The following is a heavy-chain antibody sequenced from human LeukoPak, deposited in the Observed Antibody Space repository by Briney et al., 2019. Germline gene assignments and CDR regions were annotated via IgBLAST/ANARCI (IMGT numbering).Heavy chain of an antibody. D-gene: IGHD5-18*01. J-gene: IGHJ4*02. CDR1: GESCRGYY. Sequence: RSEPLSLTSGGYGESCRGYYWSWMRQPLRKGLEYIVEISHSGSTYYNPSLRSRVTVSVDTSKSQFSLRLTSVTAADTAVYYCSRGGLDTRRGGYFAYWGQGILVTVSS. CDR2: ISHSGST. V-gene: IGHV4-34*01. CDR3: SRGGLDTRRGGYFAY.